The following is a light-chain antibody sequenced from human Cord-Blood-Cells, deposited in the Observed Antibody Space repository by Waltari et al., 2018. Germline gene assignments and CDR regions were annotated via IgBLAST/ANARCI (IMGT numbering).Light chain of an antibody. J-gene: IGLJ2*01. Sequence: QLVLTQSPSASASLGASVKLTCTLSSGHSSYAIAWHQQQPEKGPRYLMKLNSDGSHSKGDGIPDRFSGSSSGAGRYLTISSLQSEDEADYYCQTWGTVVFGGGTKLTVL. V-gene: IGLV4-69*01. CDR3: QTWGTVV. CDR1: SGHSSYA. CDR2: LNSDGSH.